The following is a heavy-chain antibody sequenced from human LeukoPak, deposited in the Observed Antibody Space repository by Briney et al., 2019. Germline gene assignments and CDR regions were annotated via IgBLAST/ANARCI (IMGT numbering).Heavy chain of an antibody. CDR1: GGSISTYY. CDR3: ARHSRSAYTGYENAFDI. D-gene: IGHD5-12*01. CDR2: IYYSGST. J-gene: IGHJ3*02. Sequence: SETLSLTCTVAGGSISTYYWSWIRQPPGKGLEWIGYIYYSGSTDYNPSLESRVTMSVDTSKNQFSLNLSSVTAADTGVYYCARHSRSAYTGYENAFDIWGQGTMVTVSS. V-gene: IGHV4-59*08.